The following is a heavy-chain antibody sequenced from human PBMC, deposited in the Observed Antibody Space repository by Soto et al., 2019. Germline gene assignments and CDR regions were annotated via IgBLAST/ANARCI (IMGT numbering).Heavy chain of an antibody. Sequence: QVQLVQSGAEVRKPGSSVKVSCEASGGTFSSYSINWVRQAPGQGLEWMGGIIPIFGSSNYAQKFQGRITITADKSTNTVFMELTSLRSEATALYFCATKPLRGREYCYFDHWGQGTLLTVSS. CDR1: GGTFSSYS. CDR2: IIPIFGSS. V-gene: IGHV1-69*06. J-gene: IGHJ4*02. D-gene: IGHD3-16*01. CDR3: ATKPLRGREYCYFDH.